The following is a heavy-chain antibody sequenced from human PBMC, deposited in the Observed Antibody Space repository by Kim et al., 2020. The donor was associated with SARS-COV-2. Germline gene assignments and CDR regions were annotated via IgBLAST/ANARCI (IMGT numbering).Heavy chain of an antibody. J-gene: IGHJ6*02. V-gene: IGHV3-21*01. CDR2: ISSSSSYI. CDR3: ARDRDTAMVTHYYYYGMDV. Sequence: GGSLRLSCAASGFTFSSYSMNWVRQAPGKGLEWVSSISSSSSYIYYADSVKGRFTISRDNAKNSLYLQMNSLRAEDTAVYYCARDRDTAMVTHYYYYGMDVWGQGTTVTVSS. D-gene: IGHD5-18*01. CDR1: GFTFSSYS.